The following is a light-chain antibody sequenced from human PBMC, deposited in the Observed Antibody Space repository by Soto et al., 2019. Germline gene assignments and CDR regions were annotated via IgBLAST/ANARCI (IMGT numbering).Light chain of an antibody. J-gene: IGLJ2*01. CDR1: SSDVGGYNY. CDR3: SSYAGSNNLI. V-gene: IGLV2-8*01. Sequence: QSALTQPPSASGSPRQSVTISCTGTSSDVGGYNYVSWYQQHPGKVPKLMIYEVSKRPSGVPDRFSGSKSGNTASLTVSGLLAEDEADYYCSSYAGSNNLIFGGGTKLTVL. CDR2: EVS.